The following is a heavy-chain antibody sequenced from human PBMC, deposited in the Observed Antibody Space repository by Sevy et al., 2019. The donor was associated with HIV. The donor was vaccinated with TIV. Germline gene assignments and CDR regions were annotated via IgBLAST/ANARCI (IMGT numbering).Heavy chain of an antibody. CDR3: ARDTLRIHCSSTSCYTHYYYGMDV. CDR2: IYYSGST. D-gene: IGHD2-2*02. J-gene: IGHJ6*02. CDR1: GGSISSGGYY. Sequence: SETLSLTCTVSGGSISSGGYYWSWIRQHPGKGLEWIGYIYYSGSTYYNPSLKSRVTISVDTSKNQFSLKLSSVTAADTAVYYCARDTLRIHCSSTSCYTHYYYGMDVWGQGTTATVSS. V-gene: IGHV4-31*03.